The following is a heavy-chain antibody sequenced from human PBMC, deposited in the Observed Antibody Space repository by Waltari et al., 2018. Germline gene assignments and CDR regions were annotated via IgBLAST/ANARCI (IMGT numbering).Heavy chain of an antibody. D-gene: IGHD6-19*01. J-gene: IGHJ3*01. CDR3: ASGPPRRSGWSG. CDR1: GGSFSGYY. Sequence: QVQLQQWGAGLLKPSETLSLTCAVYGGSFSGYYWSWIRQPPGKGLEWIGEMNHSGRATCTPSLKSRVTISVDTSKNQFSLKLSSVTAADTAVYYCASGPPRRSGWSGWGQGTMVTVSS. V-gene: IGHV4-34*01. CDR2: MNHSGRA.